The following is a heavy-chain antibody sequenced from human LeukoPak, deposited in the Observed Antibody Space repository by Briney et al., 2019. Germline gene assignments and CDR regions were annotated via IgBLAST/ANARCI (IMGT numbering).Heavy chain of an antibody. D-gene: IGHD2-2*02. CDR1: GGSFSGYY. J-gene: IGHJ2*01. Sequence: PSETLSLTCAVYGGSFSGYYWSWIRQPPGKGLEWIGEINHSGSTNYNPSLKSPVTISVDTSKNQFSLQLRDVTAADTAVYYCARGRATSGYCSSTSCYSPNKRYFDLWGRGTLVTVSS. V-gene: IGHV4-34*01. CDR3: ARGRATSGYCSSTSCYSPNKRYFDL. CDR2: INHSGST.